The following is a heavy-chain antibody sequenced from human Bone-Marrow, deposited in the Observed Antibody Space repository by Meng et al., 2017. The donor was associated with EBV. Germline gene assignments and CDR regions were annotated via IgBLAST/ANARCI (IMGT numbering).Heavy chain of an antibody. Sequence: QDRLVQSGGEVPKPGASVMVSCKTSGYTFSSFTLNWVRQVPGQGFEWVGWIHGYSANTHYAQKFHGRVNMSTDTSTDTSYMELKNPRPDDTAIYYCVRFSNYVLDHWGQGTLVTVSS. CDR2: IHGYSANT. J-gene: IGHJ4*02. CDR3: VRFSNYVLDH. D-gene: IGHD3-10*01. V-gene: IGHV1-18*01. CDR1: GYTFSSFT.